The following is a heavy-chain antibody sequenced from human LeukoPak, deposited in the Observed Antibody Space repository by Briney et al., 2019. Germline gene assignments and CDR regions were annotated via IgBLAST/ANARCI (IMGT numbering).Heavy chain of an antibody. CDR2: ISSSSSTI. D-gene: IGHD3-16*01. CDR3: AREGMITFGGVILGNWFDP. Sequence: GGSLRLSCAASGFTFSSYEMNWVRQAPGKGLEWVSYISSSSSTIYYADSVEGRFTISRDNAKNSLYLQMNSLRAEDTALYYCAREGMITFGGVILGNWFDPWGQGTLVTVSS. CDR1: GFTFSSYE. V-gene: IGHV3-48*03. J-gene: IGHJ5*02.